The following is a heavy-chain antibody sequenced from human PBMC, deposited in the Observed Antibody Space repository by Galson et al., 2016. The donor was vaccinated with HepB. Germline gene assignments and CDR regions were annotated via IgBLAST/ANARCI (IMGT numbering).Heavy chain of an antibody. D-gene: IGHD4-17*01. V-gene: IGHV3-73*01. CDR3: SRLRFYGDPTQYHYYGMDV. Sequence: SLRLSCAASGFTLSGTAIHWVRQASGKGLEWVGRIKKTPNNYATAYAASVTGRFTISRDDSKNTAYLQMNSLTTEDTAVYYCSRLRFYGDPTQYHYYGMDVWGQGTTVTVSS. CDR2: IKKTPNNYAT. CDR1: GFTLSGTA. J-gene: IGHJ6*02.